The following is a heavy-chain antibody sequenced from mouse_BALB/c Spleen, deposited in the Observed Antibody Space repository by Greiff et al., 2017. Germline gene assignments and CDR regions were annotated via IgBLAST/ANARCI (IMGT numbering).Heavy chain of an antibody. J-gene: IGHJ4*01. V-gene: IGHV2-2*02. D-gene: IGHD2-1*01. CDR2: IWSGGST. CDR1: GFSLTSYG. CDR3: ARNYGNYGGYYAMDY. Sequence: QVQLKESGPGLVQPSQSLSITCTVSGFSLTSYGVHWVRQSPGKGLEWLGVIWSGGSTDYNAAFISRLSISKDNSKSQVFFKMNSLQANDTAIYYCARNYGNYGGYYAMDYWGQGTSVTVSS.